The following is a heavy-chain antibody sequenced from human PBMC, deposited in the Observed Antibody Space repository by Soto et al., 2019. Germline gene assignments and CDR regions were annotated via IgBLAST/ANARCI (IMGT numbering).Heavy chain of an antibody. CDR1: GGTFSNYD. CDR2: IIPPSGTP. Sequence: QVQLVQSGAEVKKPRSSVKVSCKASGGTFSNYDLTWVRQAPGQGLEWMGGIIPPSGTPNYAQTCQDRVTITADKSTTTVYMQLSGLRLEDTAVYDCSWGIQRWSWGQGPLVTVSS. CDR3: SWGIQRWS. D-gene: IGHD3-16*01. J-gene: IGHJ5*02. V-gene: IGHV1-69*06.